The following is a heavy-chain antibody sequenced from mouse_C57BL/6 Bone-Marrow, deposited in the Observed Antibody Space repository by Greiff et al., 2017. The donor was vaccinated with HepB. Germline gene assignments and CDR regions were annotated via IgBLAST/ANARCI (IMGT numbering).Heavy chain of an antibody. D-gene: IGHD2-1*01. J-gene: IGHJ3*01. CDR3: ASFYYGNPAWFAY. CDR1: GFSLTSYG. Sequence: VKLQESGPGLVQPSQSLSITCTVSGFSLTSYGVHWVRQSPGKGLEWLGVIWRGGSTDYNAAFMSRLSITKDNSKSQVFFKMNSLQADDTAIYYCASFYYGNPAWFAYWGQGTLVTVSA. V-gene: IGHV2-5*01. CDR2: IWRGGST.